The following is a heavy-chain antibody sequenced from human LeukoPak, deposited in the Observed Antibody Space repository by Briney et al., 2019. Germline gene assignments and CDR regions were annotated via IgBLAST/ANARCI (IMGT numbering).Heavy chain of an antibody. D-gene: IGHD3-10*01. V-gene: IGHV3-23*01. J-gene: IGHJ4*02. CDR3: AKDSHGSGSYYFLDY. Sequence: GGSLRLSCAASGFTFSSYAVSWVRQAPGKGLEWVSAISGSGGSTYYADSVKGRFTISRDNSKNTLYLQMNSLRAEDTAVYYCAKDSHGSGSYYFLDYWGQGTLVTVSS. CDR2: ISGSGGST. CDR1: GFTFSSYA.